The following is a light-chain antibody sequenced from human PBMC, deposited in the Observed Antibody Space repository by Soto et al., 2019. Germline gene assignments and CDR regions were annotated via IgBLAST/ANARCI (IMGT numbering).Light chain of an antibody. V-gene: IGLV2-8*01. CDR3: RSYAGGNNYV. Sequence: QSALTQPPSASGSPGQSVTISCTGTSGDVGGYNYVSWYQQHPGKAPKLMIYEVSQRPSGVPDRFSGSKSGNTASLTVSGLQAEDEAEYYGRSYAGGNNYVFGTGTKLTVL. J-gene: IGLJ1*01. CDR1: SGDVGGYNY. CDR2: EVS.